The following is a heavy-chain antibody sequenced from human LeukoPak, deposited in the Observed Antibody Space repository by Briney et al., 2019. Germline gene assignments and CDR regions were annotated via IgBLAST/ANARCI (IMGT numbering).Heavy chain of an antibody. J-gene: IGHJ4*02. Sequence: SETLSLTCAVYGGSFSGYYWSWIRQPPGKGLEWIGEINHSGSTNYNPSLKSRVTISVDTSKNQFSLKLSSVTAADTAVYYCARGLRIAMAGMRNDYWGQGTLVTVSS. V-gene: IGHV4-34*01. D-gene: IGHD6-19*01. CDR3: ARGLRIAMAGMRNDY. CDR1: GGSFSGYY. CDR2: INHSGST.